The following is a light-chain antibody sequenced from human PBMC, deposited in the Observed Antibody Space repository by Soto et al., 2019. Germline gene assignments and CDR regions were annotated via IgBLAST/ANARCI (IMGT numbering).Light chain of an antibody. J-gene: IGLJ1*01. CDR2: DVS. CDR1: SSDVGSYNR. V-gene: IGLV2-18*02. CDR3: SSYTSSNTYV. Sequence: QSVLTQPPSVSGSPGQSVTISCTGTSSDVGSYNRVSWYQQPPGTAPKRMIYDVSNRPSGVPDRFSGSKSGNTASLTISGLQAEDEADYYCSSYTSSNTYVFGTGTKVTVL.